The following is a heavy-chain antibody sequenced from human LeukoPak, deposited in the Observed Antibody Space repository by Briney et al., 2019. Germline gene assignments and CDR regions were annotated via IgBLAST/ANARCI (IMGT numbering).Heavy chain of an antibody. V-gene: IGHV4-59*01. J-gene: IGHJ3*02. CDR2: IYYSGST. CDR3: ARDRGSLNPYYDILTGYSEDAFDI. Sequence: PSETLSLTCTVSGGSISSYYWSWIRQPPGKGLEWIGYIYYSGSTNYNPSLKSRVTISVDTSKNQFSLKLSSVTAADTAVYYCARDRGSLNPYYDILTGYSEDAFDIWGQGTMVTVSS. D-gene: IGHD3-9*01. CDR1: GGSISSYY.